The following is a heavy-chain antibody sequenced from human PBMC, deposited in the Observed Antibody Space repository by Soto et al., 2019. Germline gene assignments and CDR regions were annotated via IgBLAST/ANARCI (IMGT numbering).Heavy chain of an antibody. D-gene: IGHD3-3*01. Sequence: QVQLVQSGAEVKKPGSSVKVSCKASGGSFGKSAINWVRQTPGQGREWLGGFIPVYRTLNYAQKFQGRVTITADESTGTAYMTLSSLASDDTAVYYCATGVIWIGYFTVDSWGQGTRVTVSS. CDR1: GGSFGKSA. J-gene: IGHJ4*02. CDR3: ATGVIWIGYFTVDS. V-gene: IGHV1-69*01. CDR2: FIPVYRTL.